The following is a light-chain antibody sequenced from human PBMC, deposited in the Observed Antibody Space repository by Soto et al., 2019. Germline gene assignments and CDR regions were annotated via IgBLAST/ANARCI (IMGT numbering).Light chain of an antibody. Sequence: QSVLTQPASVSGSPGQSVTISCTGSSSDVGNYNYVSWYQHYPAKAPKLMIYEVRNRPSGVSNRFSGSKSGNMASLTISGLQADDEATYYCSSYTITSTWVFGGGTKLTVL. CDR2: EVR. CDR3: SSYTITSTWV. V-gene: IGLV2-14*01. J-gene: IGLJ3*02. CDR1: SSDVGNYNY.